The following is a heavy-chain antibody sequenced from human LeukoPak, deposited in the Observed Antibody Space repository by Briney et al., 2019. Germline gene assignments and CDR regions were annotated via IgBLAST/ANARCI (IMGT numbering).Heavy chain of an antibody. CDR2: ISSSSSTI. CDR3: AKTGYSSSWFDY. J-gene: IGHJ5*01. V-gene: IGHV3-48*01. CDR1: GLTFSSYS. D-gene: IGHD6-19*01. Sequence: GGSLRLSCAASGLTFSSYSMNWVRQAPGKGLEWVSYISSSSSTIYYADAVEGRFTISRDNTKKSLYLEMNSLRAEDTAVYYCAKTGYSSSWFDYWGQGTLVTVSS.